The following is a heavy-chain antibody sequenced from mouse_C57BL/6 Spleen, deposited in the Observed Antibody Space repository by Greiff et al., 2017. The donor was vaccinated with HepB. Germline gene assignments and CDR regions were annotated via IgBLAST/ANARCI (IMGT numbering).Heavy chain of an antibody. D-gene: IGHD1-1*01. CDR3: TRGAYYGSSYLFAY. CDR1: GYTFTDYE. V-gene: IGHV1-15*01. Sequence: VQLQQSGAELVRPGASVTLSCKASGYTFTDYEMHWVKQTPVHGLEWIGAIDPDTGGTAYNQKFKGKAILTADKSSSTAYMELRSLTSEDSAVYYCTRGAYYGSSYLFAYWGQGTLVTVSA. CDR2: IDPDTGGT. J-gene: IGHJ3*01.